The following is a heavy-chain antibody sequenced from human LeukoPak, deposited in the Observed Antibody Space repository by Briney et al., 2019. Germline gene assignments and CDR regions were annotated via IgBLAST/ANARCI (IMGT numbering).Heavy chain of an antibody. CDR3: VRDNPRCCGVVPANIDDY. CDR1: GFIISRDS. CDR2: ISRDSGIK. D-gene: IGHD2-15*01. V-gene: IGHV3-48*01. Sequence: PGGSLRLSCAASGFIISRDSMNWVREAPGKGLEWIAYISRDSGIKYYADSVRGRFTISRDNAKNSLYLQMHSLRAEDTAVYYCVRDNPRCCGVVPANIDDYWGQGTLVTVPS. J-gene: IGHJ4*02.